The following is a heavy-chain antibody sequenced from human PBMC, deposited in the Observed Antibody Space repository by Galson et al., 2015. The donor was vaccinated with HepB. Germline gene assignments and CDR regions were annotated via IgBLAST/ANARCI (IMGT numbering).Heavy chain of an antibody. D-gene: IGHD3-10*01. CDR3: ARGRLLWFGELQHFDY. J-gene: IGHJ4*02. CDR2: IYSGGST. CDR1: GFTVSSNY. Sequence: SLRLSCAASGFTVSSNYMSWVRQAPGKGLEWVSVIYSGGSTYYADSVKGRFTISRDNSKNTLYLQMNSLRAEDTAVYYCARGRLLWFGELQHFDYWGQGTLVTVSS. V-gene: IGHV3-53*01.